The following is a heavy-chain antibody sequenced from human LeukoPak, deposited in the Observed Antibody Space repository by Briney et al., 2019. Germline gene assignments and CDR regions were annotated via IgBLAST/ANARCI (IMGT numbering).Heavy chain of an antibody. Sequence: PGGSLRLSCAASGFTFSSYWMSWVRQAPGKGLELVANIKQDGSEKYYVDSVKGRFTISRDNAKNSLYLQMNSLRAEDTAVYYCARAYSSGWYFHYFDYWGQGTLVTVSS. D-gene: IGHD6-19*01. CDR3: ARAYSSGWYFHYFDY. V-gene: IGHV3-7*03. CDR1: GFTFSSYW. J-gene: IGHJ4*02. CDR2: IKQDGSEK.